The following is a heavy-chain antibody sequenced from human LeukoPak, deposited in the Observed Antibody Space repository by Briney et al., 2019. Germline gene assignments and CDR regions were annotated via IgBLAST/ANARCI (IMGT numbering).Heavy chain of an antibody. J-gene: IGHJ4*02. CDR2: ISSGGSTI. CDR1: GFTFSDYY. D-gene: IGHD2-15*01. Sequence: GGSLRLSCAVSGFTFSDYYMSWIRQAPGKGLEWVSYISSGGSTISHADSVKGRFTISRDNAENSLYLQMNSLRAEDTAVYYCARASLYCSGGSCYPDYWGQGTLVTVSS. CDR3: ARASLYCSGGSCYPDY. V-gene: IGHV3-11*04.